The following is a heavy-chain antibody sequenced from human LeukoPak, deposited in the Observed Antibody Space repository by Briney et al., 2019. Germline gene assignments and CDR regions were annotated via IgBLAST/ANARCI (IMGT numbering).Heavy chain of an antibody. CDR3: AKGGYYDFWSGPPRPYNWFDP. J-gene: IGHJ5*02. CDR1: GVTFSSYA. D-gene: IGHD3-3*01. V-gene: IGHV3-23*01. Sequence: GGSLRLSCAASGVTFSSYAMSWVRQAPGKGLEWVSAISGSGGSTYYADSVKGRFTISRDNSKNTLYLQMNSLRAEDTAVYYCAKGGYYDFWSGPPRPYNWFDPWGQGILVTVSS. CDR2: ISGSGGST.